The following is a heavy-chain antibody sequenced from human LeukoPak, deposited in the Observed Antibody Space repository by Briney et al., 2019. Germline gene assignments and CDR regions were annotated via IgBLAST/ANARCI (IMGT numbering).Heavy chain of an antibody. Sequence: GRSLRLSCAASGFTFDDYAMHWVRQAPGKGLEWISAISDSGVYTYYPESMKGRFTISRENSKTTVYLQMSSLRDEDTAVYYCARDRDYGSGSYYYGFDPWGQGTLVTVSS. CDR2: ISDSGVYT. CDR1: GFTFDDYA. J-gene: IGHJ5*02. V-gene: IGHV3-23*01. D-gene: IGHD3-10*01. CDR3: ARDRDYGSGSYYYGFDP.